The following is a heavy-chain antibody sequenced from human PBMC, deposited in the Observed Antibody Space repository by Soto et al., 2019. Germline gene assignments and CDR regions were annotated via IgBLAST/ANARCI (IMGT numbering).Heavy chain of an antibody. Sequence: EVQLVESGGGLVEPGGSLRLSCAASGFIFTNAWMNWVRQAPGKGLEWVGRIKSKSDGGTADYAAPVKGRFTMSRDDSKDTVYLQMSSLKTEDTAVYYCTTGLVGSSYNPWGQGTLVTVSS. CDR1: GFIFTNAW. CDR2: IKSKSDGGTA. D-gene: IGHD2-15*01. CDR3: TTGLVGSSYNP. V-gene: IGHV3-15*07. J-gene: IGHJ5*02.